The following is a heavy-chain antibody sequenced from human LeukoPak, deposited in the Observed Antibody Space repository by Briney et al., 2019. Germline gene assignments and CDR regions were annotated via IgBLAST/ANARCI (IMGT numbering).Heavy chain of an antibody. D-gene: IGHD2-2*01. CDR3: AKAGVVVPAANYDY. CDR2: ISGSGGST. Sequence: PGGSLRLSCAASGFTFSSYAMSWVRQAPGKGLEWVSAISGSGGSTYYADSVKGRFTISRDNSKNTLYLQMNSLRAGDTAVYYCAKAGVVVPAANYDYWGQGTLVTVSS. J-gene: IGHJ4*02. CDR1: GFTFSSYA. V-gene: IGHV3-23*01.